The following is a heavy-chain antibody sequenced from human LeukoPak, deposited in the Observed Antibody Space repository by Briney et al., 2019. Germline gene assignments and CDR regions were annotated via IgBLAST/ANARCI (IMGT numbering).Heavy chain of an antibody. CDR3: ARDLVGATYGGY. CDR2: ISGSGGST. CDR1: GFTFSSYA. V-gene: IGHV3-23*01. J-gene: IGHJ4*02. D-gene: IGHD1-26*01. Sequence: GGSLRLSCAASGFTFSSYAMSWVRQAPGKGLEWVSAISGSGGSTYYADSVKGRFTISRDNSKNTLYLQMNSLRAEDTAVYYCARDLVGATYGGYWGQGTLVTVSS.